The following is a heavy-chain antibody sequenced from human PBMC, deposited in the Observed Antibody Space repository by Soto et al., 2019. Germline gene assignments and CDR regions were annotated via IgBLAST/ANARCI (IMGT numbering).Heavy chain of an antibody. CDR2: IYYTGST. CDR1: AGSISSYY. D-gene: IGHD5-18*01. V-gene: IGHV4-59*01. CDR3: ARGARGYSYG. Sequence: QVQLQESGPGLVKPSETLSLTCTVSAGSISSYYWSWIRQPPGKGLEWIGNIYYTGSTNYNPSLKGRVTISLDTSKNQFFLNLTSVTAADTAVYYCARGARGYSYGWGQGTLVTVSS. J-gene: IGHJ4*02.